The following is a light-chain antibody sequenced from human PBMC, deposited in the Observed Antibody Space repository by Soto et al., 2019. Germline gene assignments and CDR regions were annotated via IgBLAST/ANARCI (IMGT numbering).Light chain of an antibody. J-gene: IGLJ2*01. Sequence: QSALTQPASVSGYPGQSITISCTGTSSDVGSYNLVSWYQQQPGKAPKLMIYEVSKRPSGVSNRFSGSKSGNTASLTISGLQAEDEADYYCCSYAGSSTLVFGGGTKLTVL. CDR2: EVS. CDR1: SSDVGSYNL. CDR3: CSYAGSSTLV. V-gene: IGLV2-23*02.